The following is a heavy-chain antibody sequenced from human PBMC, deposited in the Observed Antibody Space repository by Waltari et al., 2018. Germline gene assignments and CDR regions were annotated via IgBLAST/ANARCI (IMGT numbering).Heavy chain of an antibody. J-gene: IGHJ6*02. CDR1: GFTFNDYV. CDR2: ISGNGGKT. Sequence: EVQLLESGGGVVQPGGSLRLSCAASGFTFNDYVMHWVRQAPGKGLEWVSLISGNGGKTPYADSVKGRFTISRDNNKNSLHLHMDSLRSEDTALYYCAKDAVSRTITHGMDVWGRGTTVTVSS. CDR3: AKDAVSRTITHGMDV. D-gene: IGHD1-20*01. V-gene: IGHV3-43*02.